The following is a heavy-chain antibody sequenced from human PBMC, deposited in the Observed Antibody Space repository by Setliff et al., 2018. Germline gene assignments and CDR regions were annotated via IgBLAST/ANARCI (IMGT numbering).Heavy chain of an antibody. J-gene: IGHJ3*02. Sequence: PPGKGLEWIGYFYHSESMSYNPSLKGRVTMSADTSKNQFSLKLTSVTAADTAVYYCATRVPDLGKWWGRGGEMTNPLDIWGQGTMVTVSS. CDR3: ATRVPDLGKWWGRGGEMTNPLDI. D-gene: IGHD2-15*01. CDR2: FYHSESM. V-gene: IGHV4-59*08.